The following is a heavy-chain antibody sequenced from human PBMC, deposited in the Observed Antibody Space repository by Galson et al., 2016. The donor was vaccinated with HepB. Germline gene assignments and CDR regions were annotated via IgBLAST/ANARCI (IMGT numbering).Heavy chain of an antibody. J-gene: IGHJ5*01. V-gene: IGHV3-11*06. CDR2: ISFNNRYT. CDR3: ARGQTHFDS. Sequence: SLRLSCAASGFIFSDDSMNWIRQAPGKGLEWISYISFNNRYTDYANSVKSRFTISRDNANNLLHLHMHSLRVEDTAVYFCARGQTHFDSWGQGTLVTVSA. CDR1: GFIFSDDS.